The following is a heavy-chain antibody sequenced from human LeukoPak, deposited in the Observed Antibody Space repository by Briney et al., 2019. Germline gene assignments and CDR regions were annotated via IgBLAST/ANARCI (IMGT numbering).Heavy chain of an antibody. V-gene: IGHV3-20*04. CDR2: INWNGRIT. CDR3: ARGSVQLWLRDTYYYMDV. Sequence: PGGSLRLSCAASGFTFDDYVMNWVRQVPGRGLEWVSGINWNGRITEYADSVKDRFTISRQSTKNSLYLYMNNLGGEDTALYFCARGSVQLWLRDTYYYMDVWGKGTTVTVSS. D-gene: IGHD5-18*01. J-gene: IGHJ6*03. CDR1: GFTFDDYV.